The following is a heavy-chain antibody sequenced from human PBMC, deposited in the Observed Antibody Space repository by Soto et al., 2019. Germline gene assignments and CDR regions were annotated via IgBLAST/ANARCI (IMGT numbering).Heavy chain of an antibody. CDR2: IYSGGTT. V-gene: IGHV3-53*01. J-gene: IGHJ3*02. CDR3: ARDFRLDTAMLHDAFDI. CDR1: GLTVSNNY. D-gene: IGHD5-18*01. Sequence: EVQLVESGGGLIQPGGSLRLSCAASGLTVSNNYMSWVRQAPGKGLEWVAIIYSGGTTYYADAVKGRFTISRDDSRNTLYLQMNNVRAEDTAVYYCARDFRLDTAMLHDAFDIWGQGTMVTVSS.